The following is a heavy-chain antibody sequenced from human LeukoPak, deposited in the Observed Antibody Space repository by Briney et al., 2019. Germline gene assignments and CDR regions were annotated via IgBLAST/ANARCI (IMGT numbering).Heavy chain of an antibody. D-gene: IGHD5-12*01. Sequence: GGSLRLSCAASGFTFSSYGMHWVRHAPGKGLEWVAVIAYDGSNKYYADSVKGRFTISRDNAKNSLYLQMNSLRAEDTAVYYCASSGVATRLGGQGTLVTVSS. CDR1: GFTFSSYG. J-gene: IGHJ4*02. CDR3: ASSGVATRL. CDR2: IAYDGSNK. V-gene: IGHV3-30*03.